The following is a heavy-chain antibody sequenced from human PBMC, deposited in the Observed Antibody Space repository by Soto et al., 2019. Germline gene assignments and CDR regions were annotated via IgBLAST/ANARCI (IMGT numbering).Heavy chain of an antibody. CDR3: AKDHLGGAVADSFDY. CDR2: VTSGGTTT. V-gene: IGHV3-23*01. CDR1: GFTFNGYA. J-gene: IGHJ4*02. Sequence: EVQLLESGGGLVQPGGSLRLSCTASGFTFNGYAMNWVRQAPGKGLERVSAVTSGGTTTYYADSVKGRFTISRDNSRSTVYLQMNRLGVEDTAIYYCAKDHLGGAVADSFDYWRRGTLVTVSS. D-gene: IGHD6-19*01.